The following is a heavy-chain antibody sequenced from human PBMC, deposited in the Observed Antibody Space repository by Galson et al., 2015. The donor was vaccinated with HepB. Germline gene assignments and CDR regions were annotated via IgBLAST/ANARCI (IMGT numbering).Heavy chain of an antibody. D-gene: IGHD6-6*01. CDR2: IDPSDTYT. V-gene: IGHV5-10-1*01. J-gene: IGHJ6*02. CDR3: ARLGSPWRGGSSSSHYVYGMDV. Sequence: QSGAEVKKPGESLRISCKGSGYSFTSYWISWVRQMPGKGLEWMGRIDPSDTYTNYSPSFQGHVTISADKSISTAYLQWSSLKASDTAMYYCARLGSPWRGGSSSSHYVYGMDVWGQGTTVTVSS. CDR1: GYSFTSYW.